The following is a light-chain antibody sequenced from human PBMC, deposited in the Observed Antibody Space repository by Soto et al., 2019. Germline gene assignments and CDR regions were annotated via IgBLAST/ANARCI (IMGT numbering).Light chain of an antibody. J-gene: IGLJ1*01. CDR3: CSYAGSYTYV. CDR2: SVS. V-gene: IGLV2-11*01. Sequence: QSVLTQPRSVSGSPGQSVTISCTGTSSDVGGHNYVSWYQQHPGKAPKLMISSVSKRPSGVPDRFSGSKSGNTASLTISGLQAEAEADYYCCSYAGSYTYVFGTGTKVTVL. CDR1: SSDVGGHNY.